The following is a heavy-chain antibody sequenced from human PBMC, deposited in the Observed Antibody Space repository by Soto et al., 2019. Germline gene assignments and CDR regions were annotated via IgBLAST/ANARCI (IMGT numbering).Heavy chain of an antibody. J-gene: IGHJ6*02. CDR2: IIPIFGTA. CDR1: GGTFSTYA. V-gene: IGHV1-69*12. D-gene: IGHD4-17*01. CDR3: ARDRPRENYGGNYYSHMDV. Sequence: QVQLVQSGAEVKKPGSSVKVSCKASGGTFSTYAISWVRQAPGQGLEWMGGIIPIFGTADYAQKFQGRVTITADESTTKAYMERSSLISGDTAVYYCARDRPRENYGGNYYSHMDVWGQGTTVPVSS.